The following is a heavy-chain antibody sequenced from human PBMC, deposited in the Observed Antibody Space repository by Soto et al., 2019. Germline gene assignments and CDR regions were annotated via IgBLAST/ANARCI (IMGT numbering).Heavy chain of an antibody. CDR1: GGSISSGGYY. D-gene: IGHD2-2*02. CDR2: IYYSGST. Sequence: SETLSLTCTVSGGSISSGGYYWSWIRQHPGKGLEWIGYIYYSGSTYYNPSLKSRVTISVDTSKNQFSLKLSSVTAADTAVYYCARRVEVPAAILVNWFDPWGQGTLVTVSS. V-gene: IGHV4-31*03. CDR3: ARRVEVPAAILVNWFDP. J-gene: IGHJ5*02.